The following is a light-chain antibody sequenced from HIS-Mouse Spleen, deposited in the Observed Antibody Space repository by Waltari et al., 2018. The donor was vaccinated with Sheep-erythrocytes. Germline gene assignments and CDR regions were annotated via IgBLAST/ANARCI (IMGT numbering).Light chain of an antibody. Sequence: DIQMTQSPSSLSASVGDSVTITCRASQSISSYLNWYQQKPGKAPKLLIYAASSLRSGVPSRFSGSGSGADFTLTISSLQPEDFATYYCQQSYSTPQFTFGPGTKVDIK. CDR1: QSISSY. V-gene: IGKV1-39*01. CDR3: QQSYSTPQFT. CDR2: AAS. J-gene: IGKJ3*01.